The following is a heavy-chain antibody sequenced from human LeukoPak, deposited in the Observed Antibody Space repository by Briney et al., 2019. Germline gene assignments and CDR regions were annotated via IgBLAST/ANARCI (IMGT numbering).Heavy chain of an antibody. Sequence: GGSLRLSCVASGFTFSSYWMSWVRQAPGKGLEWVANIKQDGSEKYYVDSVRGRFTISRDNVKNSLYLQMNSLRAEDTAVYYCARDQDNFDHWGQGTLVTVSS. CDR3: ARDQDNFDH. CDR2: IKQDGSEK. CDR1: GFTFSSYW. V-gene: IGHV3-7*01. J-gene: IGHJ4*02.